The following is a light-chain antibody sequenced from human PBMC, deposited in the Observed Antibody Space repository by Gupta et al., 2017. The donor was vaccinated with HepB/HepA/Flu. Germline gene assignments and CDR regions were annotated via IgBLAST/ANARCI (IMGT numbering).Light chain of an antibody. CDR2: WAS. CDR3: KQSVTTPIT. J-gene: IGKJ2*01. Sequence: DIVMTQSPRSLPVTPGEPASISCRSSQSRLHSTGFHYLDWYLQKPGQSPQLLIFWASERGSGVPDRFSGRGSGTDITLTISIVEAEDVGDYYCKQSVTTPITFGQGTKVEIK. V-gene: IGKV2-28*01. CDR1: QSRLHSTGFHY.